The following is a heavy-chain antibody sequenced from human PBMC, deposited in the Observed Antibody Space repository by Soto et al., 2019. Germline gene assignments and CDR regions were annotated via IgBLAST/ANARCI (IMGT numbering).Heavy chain of an antibody. V-gene: IGHV1-69*13. Sequence: SVKVSCKASGGTFSSYAISWVRQAPGQGLEWMGGIIPIFGTANYAQKFQGRVTITADESTSTAYMELSSLRSEDTAVYYCASAYCGGDCYPRDYYGMDVWGQGTTVTVSS. CDR1: GGTFSSYA. CDR2: IIPIFGTA. J-gene: IGHJ6*02. CDR3: ASAYCGGDCYPRDYYGMDV. D-gene: IGHD2-21*02.